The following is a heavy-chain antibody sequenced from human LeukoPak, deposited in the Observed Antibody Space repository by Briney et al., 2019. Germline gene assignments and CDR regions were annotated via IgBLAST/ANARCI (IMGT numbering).Heavy chain of an antibody. CDR2: ISYDGSNK. CDR3: ARDWVYDSSGYYYPQFDY. CDR1: GFTFSSYA. D-gene: IGHD3-22*01. Sequence: GRSLRLSCAASGFTFSSYAMHWVRQAPGKGLEWVAVISYDGSNKYYADSVKGRFTISRDNSKNTLYLQMNSLRAEDTAVYYCARDWVYDSSGYYYPQFDYWGQGTLVTVSS. J-gene: IGHJ4*02. V-gene: IGHV3-30-3*01.